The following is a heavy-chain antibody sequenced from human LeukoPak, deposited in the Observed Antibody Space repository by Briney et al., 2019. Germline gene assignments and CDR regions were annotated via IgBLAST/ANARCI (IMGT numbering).Heavy chain of an antibody. CDR2: SSAYNGNT. D-gene: IGHD4-23*01. CDR3: ARARYGSNSEVGDY. CDR1: GYTFTSYY. V-gene: IGHV1-18*04. Sequence: AASVKVSCKASGYTFTSYYMHWVRQAPGQGLEWMGWSSAYNGNTNYAQKFQGRVTMTTDRSTSTAYMELRSLRSDDTAVFYCARARYGSNSEVGDYWGQGTLVTVSS. J-gene: IGHJ4*02.